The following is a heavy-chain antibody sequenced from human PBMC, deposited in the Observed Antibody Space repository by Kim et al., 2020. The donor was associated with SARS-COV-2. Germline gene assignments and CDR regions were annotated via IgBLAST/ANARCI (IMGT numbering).Heavy chain of an antibody. V-gene: IGHV4-34*01. Sequence: PSLESRVNISVDTCKNQFSLKLSSVTAAETAVYYCARGVDQGSGWYPFDYWGQGTLVTVSS. D-gene: IGHD6-19*01. J-gene: IGHJ4*02. CDR3: ARGVDQGSGWYPFDY.